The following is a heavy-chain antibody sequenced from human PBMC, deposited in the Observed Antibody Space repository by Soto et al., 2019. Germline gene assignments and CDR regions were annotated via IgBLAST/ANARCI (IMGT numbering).Heavy chain of an antibody. CDR1: GFTFSRYA. CDR2: VTGGGHTT. V-gene: IGHV3-23*01. D-gene: IGHD3-10*01. CDR3: ASPRGDLAVYGMDI. J-gene: IGHJ6*02. Sequence: GGSLRLSCAASGFTFSRYAMSWVRQAPGKGPEWVSTVTGGGHTTYNADSVNGRFTISRDNSKNTLYLQMNNLRAEDTAIYYCASPRGDLAVYGMDIWGPGPTVTVSS.